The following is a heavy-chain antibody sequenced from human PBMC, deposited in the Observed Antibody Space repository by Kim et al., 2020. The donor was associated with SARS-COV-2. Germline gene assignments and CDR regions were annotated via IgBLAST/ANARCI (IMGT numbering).Heavy chain of an antibody. D-gene: IGHD3-10*01. CDR3: ARHEAVTMVRGIIDYF. J-gene: IGHJ4*01. CDR2: IHHSGST. CDR1: GGSIISDSSY. Sequence: GSLRLSCIVSGGSIISDSSYWGWIRQPPGRGLEWIATIHHSGSTYYNPSLMSRVTISVDTSENQFSLKVSSVTAAETAVYYCARHEAVTMVRGIIDYF. V-gene: IGHV4-39*01.